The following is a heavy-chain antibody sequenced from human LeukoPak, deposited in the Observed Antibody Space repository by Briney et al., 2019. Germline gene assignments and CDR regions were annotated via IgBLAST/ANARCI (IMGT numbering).Heavy chain of an antibody. CDR1: XFIFXXSG. J-gene: IGHJ4*02. CDR3: ARETPYGGYVY. V-gene: IGHV3-30*03. D-gene: IGHD5-12*01. Sequence: XFIFXXSGMHWVRQAPGKGLEWVAVISYDGRRKYYADSVKGRFTISRDNSMNTLYLQMNSLRAEDTAVYCCARETPYGGYVYWGQGTLVTVSS. CDR2: ISYDGRRK.